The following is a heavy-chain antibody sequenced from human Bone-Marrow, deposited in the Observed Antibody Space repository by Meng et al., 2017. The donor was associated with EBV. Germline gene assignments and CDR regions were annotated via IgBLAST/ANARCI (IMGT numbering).Heavy chain of an antibody. J-gene: IGHJ4*02. CDR3: ASESGRGFTPDY. Sequence: QGQWVQSGAEVKKPGSSVKFYCKTSGGTFRSDSISWVRQAPGQGLEWMGGLIPMSDAPHYAQKFQGRVTITADESTSTHYMDLSGLRSEDTAVYYCASESGRGFTPDYWGQGTLVTVSS. D-gene: IGHD3-10*01. CDR2: LIPMSDAP. CDR1: GGTFRSDS. V-gene: IGHV1-69*01.